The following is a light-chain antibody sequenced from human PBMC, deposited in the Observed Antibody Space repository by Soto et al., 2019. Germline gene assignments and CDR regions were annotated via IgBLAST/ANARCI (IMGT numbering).Light chain of an antibody. Sequence: DLQMTQSPSSLSASVGDRVTIACRASQNVRSYLNWYQQRPGKAPKLLISETSTLESGVPSKFSGTGYGTDFTLTISSLQPEDFATYHCQQTFSIPRTFGPGTKVEI. CDR2: ETS. J-gene: IGKJ1*01. V-gene: IGKV1-39*01. CDR1: QNVRSY. CDR3: QQTFSIPRT.